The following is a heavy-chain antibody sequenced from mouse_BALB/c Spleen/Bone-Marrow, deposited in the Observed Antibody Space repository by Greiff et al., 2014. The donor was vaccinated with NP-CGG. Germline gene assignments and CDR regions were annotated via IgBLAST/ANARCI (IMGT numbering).Heavy chain of an antibody. J-gene: IGHJ4*01. D-gene: IGHD2-10*02. CDR2: IYPSDSYT. Sequence: VKLQESGAELVRPGASVKVSCKASGYTFTSYWINWVKQRPGQGLEWIGNIYPSDSYTNYNQNFKDKATLTVDKSSSTAYMQLSSPTSEDSSVYYCTRQYGNYYAMDYWGQGTSVTGSS. CDR1: GYTFTSYW. V-gene: IGHV1S126*01. CDR3: TRQYGNYYAMDY.